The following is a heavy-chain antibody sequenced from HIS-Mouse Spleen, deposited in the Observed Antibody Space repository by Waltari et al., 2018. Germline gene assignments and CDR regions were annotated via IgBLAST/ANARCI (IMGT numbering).Heavy chain of an antibody. V-gene: IGHV1-2*02. CDR2: INPNRGGT. CDR1: GYTFTGYY. CDR3: ARDQGLGIDY. Sequence: QVQLVQSGAEVKKPGASVKVSCKASGYTFTGYYMHWVQQAPGQGLEWMGWINPNRGGTNYAQKFQGRVTMTRDTSISTAYMELSRLRSDDTAVYYCARDQGLGIDYWGQGTLVTVSS. D-gene: IGHD7-27*01. J-gene: IGHJ4*02.